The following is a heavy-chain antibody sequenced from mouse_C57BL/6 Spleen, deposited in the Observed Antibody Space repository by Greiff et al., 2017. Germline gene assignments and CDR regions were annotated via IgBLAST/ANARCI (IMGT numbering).Heavy chain of an antibody. Sequence: VQLQQPGAELVMPGASVKLSSKASGYTFTSYWMHWVKQRPGQGLEWIGEIDPSDSYTNYNQKFKGKSTLTVDKSSSTAYMQLSSLTSEDSAVYYCARWDDGYGFDYWGQGTTLTVSS. V-gene: IGHV1-69*01. CDR2: IDPSDSYT. D-gene: IGHD2-3*01. CDR3: ARWDDGYGFDY. J-gene: IGHJ2*01. CDR1: GYTFTSYW.